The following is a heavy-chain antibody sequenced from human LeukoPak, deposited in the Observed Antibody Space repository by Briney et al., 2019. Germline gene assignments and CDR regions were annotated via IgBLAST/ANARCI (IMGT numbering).Heavy chain of an antibody. D-gene: IGHD1-26*01. Sequence: GGSLRLSCAASGFTFSDYYMSWIRQAPGKGLEWVSYISSSGSTIYYADSAKGRFTISRDNAKNSLYLQMNSLRAEDTAVYYCARDERIVGAAFDYWGQGTLVTVSS. CDR2: ISSSGSTI. V-gene: IGHV3-11*01. CDR3: ARDERIVGAAFDY. CDR1: GFTFSDYY. J-gene: IGHJ4*02.